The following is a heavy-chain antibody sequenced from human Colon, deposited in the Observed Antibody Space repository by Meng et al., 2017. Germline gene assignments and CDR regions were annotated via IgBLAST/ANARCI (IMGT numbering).Heavy chain of an antibody. CDR2: IYYSGST. J-gene: IGHJ4*02. Sequence: SETLSLTCTVSGGSISSYYWSWIRQPPGKGLEWIGYIYYSGSTNYNPPLKSRVTISVDTSKNQFSLKLSSVTAADTAVYYCARGGVGYGDVVDYWGQGTLVTVSS. CDR1: GGSISSYY. D-gene: IGHD4-17*01. CDR3: ARGGVGYGDVVDY. V-gene: IGHV4-59*01.